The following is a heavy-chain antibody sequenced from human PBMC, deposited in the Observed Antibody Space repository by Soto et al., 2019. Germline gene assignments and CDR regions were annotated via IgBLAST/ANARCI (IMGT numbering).Heavy chain of an antibody. D-gene: IGHD5-12*01. V-gene: IGHV4-31*03. Sequence: PSETLSLTCTVSGGSISSGGYYWSWIRQHPGKGLEWIGYIYYSGSTYYNPSLKSRVTISVDTSKNQFSLKLSSVTAADTAVYYCARGRDGYRPAYNWFDPWGQGTLVTVSS. CDR3: ARGRDGYRPAYNWFDP. J-gene: IGHJ5*02. CDR2: IYYSGST. CDR1: GGSISSGGYY.